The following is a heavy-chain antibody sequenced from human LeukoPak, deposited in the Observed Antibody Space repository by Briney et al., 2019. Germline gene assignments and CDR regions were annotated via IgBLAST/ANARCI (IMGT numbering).Heavy chain of an antibody. D-gene: IGHD1-1*01. Sequence: SETLSLTCAVYGGSFSGYYWSWIRQPPGKGLEWIGEINHSGSTNYNPSLKTRVAMSVDTSKNHFSLKLSSVTAADTAVHYCARGGTGNIDFWGQGALVTVSS. J-gene: IGHJ4*02. CDR3: ARGGTGNIDF. V-gene: IGHV4-34*01. CDR1: GGSFSGYY. CDR2: INHSGST.